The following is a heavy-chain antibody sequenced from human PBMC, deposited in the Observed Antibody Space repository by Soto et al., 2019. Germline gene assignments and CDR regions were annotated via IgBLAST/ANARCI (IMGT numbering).Heavy chain of an antibody. CDR1: GGSISSGGYY. CDR3: ARGQIVVVAATYYYYGMDV. D-gene: IGHD2-15*01. V-gene: IGHV4-31*03. Sequence: SETLSLTCTVSGGSISSGGYYFSCIRQHPWNGLELIGYIYYSGSTYYNPSLKSRVTISVDTSKNQFSLKLSSVTAADTAVYYCARGQIVVVAATYYYYGMDVWGQGTTVTVSS. J-gene: IGHJ6*02. CDR2: IYYSGST.